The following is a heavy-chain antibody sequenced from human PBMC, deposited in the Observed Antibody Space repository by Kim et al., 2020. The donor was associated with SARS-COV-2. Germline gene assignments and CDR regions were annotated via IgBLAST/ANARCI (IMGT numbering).Heavy chain of an antibody. CDR3: TRLSGSYSWYFDL. J-gene: IGHJ2*01. V-gene: IGHV3-23*01. Sequence: GGSLRLSCAASGFSFSSSVMAWVRQTPGKGLEWVSSISGNGAKIFYADSVKGRFTISRDNSKNTQYLQVNSLRVEDTAVYFCTRLSGSYSWYFDLWGRG. CDR1: GFSFSSSV. D-gene: IGHD1-26*01. CDR2: ISGNGAKI.